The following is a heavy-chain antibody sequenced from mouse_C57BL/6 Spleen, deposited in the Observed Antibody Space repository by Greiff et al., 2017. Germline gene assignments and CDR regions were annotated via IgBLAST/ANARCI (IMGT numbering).Heavy chain of an antibody. Sequence: LQQSGAELVRPGASVKLSCKASGYTFTDYYINWVKQRPGQGLEWIARIYPGSGNTYYNEKFKGKATLTAEKSSSTAYMQLSSLTSEDSAVYFCARSGYYGSSFVGAYWGQGTLVTVSA. CDR1: GYTFTDYY. CDR3: ARSGYYGSSFVGAY. V-gene: IGHV1-76*01. CDR2: IYPGSGNT. D-gene: IGHD1-1*01. J-gene: IGHJ3*01.